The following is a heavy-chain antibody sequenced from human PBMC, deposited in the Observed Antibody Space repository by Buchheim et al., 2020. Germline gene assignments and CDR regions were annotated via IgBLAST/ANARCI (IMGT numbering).Heavy chain of an antibody. CDR2: ISYDGSNK. D-gene: IGHD3-3*01. Sequence: QVQLVESGGGVVQPGRSLRLSCAASGFTFSSYAMHWVRQAPGKGLEWVAVISYDGSNKYYADSVKGRFTISRANSKNTLYLQMNSLRAEDTAVYYCARDSDDFWSGYYTDYYYYGMDVWGQGTT. V-gene: IGHV3-30*01. J-gene: IGHJ6*02. CDR3: ARDSDDFWSGYYTDYYYYGMDV. CDR1: GFTFSSYA.